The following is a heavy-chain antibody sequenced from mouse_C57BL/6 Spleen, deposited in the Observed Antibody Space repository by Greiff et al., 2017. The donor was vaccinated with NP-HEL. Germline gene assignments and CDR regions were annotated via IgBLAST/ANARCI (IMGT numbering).Heavy chain of an antibody. CDR2: IYPGNSDT. J-gene: IGHJ3*01. D-gene: IGHD1-1*01. Sequence: EVQLQESGTVLARPGASVKMSCKTSGYTFTSYWMHWVKQRPGQGLEWIGAIYPGNSDTSYNQKFKGKAKLTAVTSASTAYMELSSLTDEDSAVYYCTSYCCGSSYGFAYWGQGTLVTVSA. CDR3: TSYCCGSSYGFAY. CDR1: GYTFTSYW. V-gene: IGHV1-5*01.